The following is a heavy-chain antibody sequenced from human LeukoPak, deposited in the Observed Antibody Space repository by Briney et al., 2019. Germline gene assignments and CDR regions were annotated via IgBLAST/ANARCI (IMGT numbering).Heavy chain of an antibody. Sequence: GGSLRLSCAASGFTFSSYGMHWVRQAPGKGLEWVAVISYDGSNKYYADSVKGRFTISRDNSKNTLYLQMNSLRAEDTAVYYCAKDYQLRDSSSWSYYFDYWGQGTLVTVSS. CDR3: AKDYQLRDSSSWSYYFDY. D-gene: IGHD6-13*01. J-gene: IGHJ4*02. CDR2: ISYDGSNK. V-gene: IGHV3-30*18. CDR1: GFTFSSYG.